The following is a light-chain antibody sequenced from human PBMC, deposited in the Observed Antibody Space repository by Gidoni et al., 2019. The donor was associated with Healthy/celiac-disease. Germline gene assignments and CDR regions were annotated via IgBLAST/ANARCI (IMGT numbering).Light chain of an antibody. CDR2: GNN. J-gene: IGLJ1*01. Sequence: QSVLTQPPSASGTPGQRVTISCSGSSSNIGSNYVYWYQQPPGTAPKLLIYGNNQLSSVVPDRFSGSKSGTSASLAISGLRSEDEADYYCAAWDDSLSGHYVFGTGTKVTVL. CDR3: AAWDDSLSGHYV. CDR1: SSNIGSNY. V-gene: IGLV1-47*02.